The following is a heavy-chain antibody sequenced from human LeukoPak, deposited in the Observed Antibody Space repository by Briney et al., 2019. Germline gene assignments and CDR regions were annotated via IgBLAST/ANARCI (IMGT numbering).Heavy chain of an antibody. Sequence: GESLKISCKGSGYSFTTYWIGWVRQMPGKGLEWMGIIYPGGSDTRYSPSFQGPVTISADKSISTAYLQWSSLKASDTAMYYCASLNYGSGSYFDNWGQGTLVTVSS. J-gene: IGHJ4*02. V-gene: IGHV5-51*01. CDR3: ASLNYGSGSYFDN. D-gene: IGHD3-10*01. CDR1: GYSFTTYW. CDR2: IYPGGSDT.